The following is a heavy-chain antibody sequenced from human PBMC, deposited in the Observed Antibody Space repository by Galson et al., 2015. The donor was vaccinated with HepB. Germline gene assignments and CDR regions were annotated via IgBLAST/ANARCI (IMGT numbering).Heavy chain of an antibody. D-gene: IGHD2-2*02. J-gene: IGHJ4*02. Sequence: SLRLSCAVSGFTFSSYAMRWVRQAPGKGLEWVAVIWYDGSNKYYADSVKGRFTISRDNSKNTLYLQMNSLRAEDTAVYYCARDLSIVVVPAAITPGYWGQGTLVTVSS. V-gene: IGHV3-33*08. CDR2: IWYDGSNK. CDR1: GFTFSSYA. CDR3: ARDLSIVVVPAAITPGY.